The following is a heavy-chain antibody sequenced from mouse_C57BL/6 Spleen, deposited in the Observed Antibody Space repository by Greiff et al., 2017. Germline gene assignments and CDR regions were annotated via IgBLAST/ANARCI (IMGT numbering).Heavy chain of an antibody. Sequence: QVQLQQSGAELAKPGASVKLSCKASGYTFTSYWMHWVKQRPGQGLEWIGYINPSSGYTKYNQKFKDKATLTADKSSSTAYMQLSSLTSEDSAVYYCAGFITTVVGAMDYWGQGTSVTVSS. J-gene: IGHJ4*01. V-gene: IGHV1-7*01. CDR1: GYTFTSYW. CDR3: AGFITTVVGAMDY. D-gene: IGHD1-1*01. CDR2: INPSSGYT.